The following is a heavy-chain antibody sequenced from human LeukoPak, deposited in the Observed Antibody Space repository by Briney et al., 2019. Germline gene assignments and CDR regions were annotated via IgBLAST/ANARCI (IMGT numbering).Heavy chain of an antibody. CDR1: GFTFSNAW. D-gene: IGHD4-17*01. J-gene: IGHJ6*03. Sequence: GGSLRLSCAASGFTFSNAWMSWVRQAPGKGLEWVGRIKSKTDGGTTDYAAPVKGRFTISRDDSKNTLYLQMNSLKTEDTAVYYCTTDCLGYGDYGYYYYYYMDVWGKGTTVTVSS. CDR2: IKSKTDGGTT. CDR3: TTDCLGYGDYGYYYYYYMDV. V-gene: IGHV3-15*01.